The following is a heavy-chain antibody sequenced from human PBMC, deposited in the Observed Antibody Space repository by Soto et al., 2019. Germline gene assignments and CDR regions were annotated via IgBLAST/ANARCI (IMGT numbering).Heavy chain of an antibody. CDR1: GFTFSSYG. CDR3: AKDNRDPPAYYGDYVDY. V-gene: IGHV3-33*06. CDR2: IWYDGSNK. Sequence: GGSLRLSCAASGFTFSSYGMHWVRQAPGKGLEWVAVIWYDGSNKYYADSVKGRFTISRDNSKNTLYLQMNSLRAEDTAVYYCAKDNRDPPAYYGDYVDYWGQGTLVTVSS. J-gene: IGHJ4*02. D-gene: IGHD4-17*01.